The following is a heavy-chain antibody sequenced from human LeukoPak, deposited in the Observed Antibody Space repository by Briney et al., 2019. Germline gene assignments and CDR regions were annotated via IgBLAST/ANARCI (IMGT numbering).Heavy chain of an antibody. J-gene: IGHJ4*02. V-gene: IGHV3-23*01. D-gene: IGHD4-11*01. CDR2: ISTSGGSI. CDR1: GFTFSSYA. CDR3: ARGMTTVSRFDY. Sequence: GGSLRLSCAASGFTFSSYAMSWVRQAPGKGLEWVSVISTSGGSIYYADSVKGRFTISRDNSKNTLYLQMNSLRAEDTAVYYCARGMTTVSRFDYWGQGTLVTVSS.